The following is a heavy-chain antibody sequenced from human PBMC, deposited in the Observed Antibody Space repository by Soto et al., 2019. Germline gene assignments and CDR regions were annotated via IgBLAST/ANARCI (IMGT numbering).Heavy chain of an antibody. V-gene: IGHV3-15*01. CDR2: VKSKTDGGTI. CDR1: GFTFSNAW. D-gene: IGHD5-18*01. Sequence: GGSLRLSCAASGFTFSNAWMNWVRQAPGKGLEWVGRVKSKTDGGTIDYAAPVKGRFIISRDDSKNMLYLQMNSLKAEDTAVYYCVRDPYLPTAGRLASLHYWGPGTLVTVSS. J-gene: IGHJ4*02. CDR3: VRDPYLPTAGRLASLHY.